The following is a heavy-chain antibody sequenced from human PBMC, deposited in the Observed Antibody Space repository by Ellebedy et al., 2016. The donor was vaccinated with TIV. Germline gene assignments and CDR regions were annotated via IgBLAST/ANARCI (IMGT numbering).Heavy chain of an antibody. D-gene: IGHD2-21*01. CDR3: VRDVGGHSQIDC. V-gene: IGHV3-30-3*01. J-gene: IGHJ4*01. CDR1: GFTFSSYS. Sequence: GGSLRLXXAASGFTFSSYSMHWVRQAPGKGLECLAVTSNDGSEKYYRDSVKGRFTISRDNSKNTLYLQMDSLTTEDTAVYYCVRDVGGHSQIDCWGQGTLVTVSS. CDR2: TSNDGSEK.